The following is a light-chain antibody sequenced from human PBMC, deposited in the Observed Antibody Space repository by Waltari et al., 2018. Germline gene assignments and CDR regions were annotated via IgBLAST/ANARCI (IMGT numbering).Light chain of an antibody. V-gene: IGKV4-1*01. CDR1: QRVIHSSNTRRS. CDR2: WAS. J-gene: IGKJ1*01. Sequence: DIVMTQSPDSLAVSLVERATINCKSSQRVIHSSNTRRSLAWYQQKPGQPPKLLIYWASTRQPGVPDRFSGSGSGTDFTLTISTLQAEDVAVYYCHQYCSTPLTFGQGTKVDIK. CDR3: HQYCSTPLT.